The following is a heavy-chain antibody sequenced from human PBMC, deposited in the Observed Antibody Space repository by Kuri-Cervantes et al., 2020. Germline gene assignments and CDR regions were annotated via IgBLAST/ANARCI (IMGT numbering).Heavy chain of an antibody. CDR1: GFTVSSNY. V-gene: IGHV3-53*01. Sequence: LSLTCAASGFTVSSNYMSWVRQAPGKGLEWVSVSYSGGSTYYADSVKGRFTISRDNSKNTLYLQMNSLRAEDTAVYYCARSYSGSWGLSYWGQGTLVTVSS. D-gene: IGHD1-26*01. CDR2: SYSGGST. CDR3: ARSYSGSWGLSY. J-gene: IGHJ4*02.